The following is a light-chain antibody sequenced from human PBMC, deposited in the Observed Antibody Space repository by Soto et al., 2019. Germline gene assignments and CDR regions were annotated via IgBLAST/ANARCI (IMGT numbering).Light chain of an antibody. J-gene: IGLJ2*01. CDR3: SSYTSSSTLKV. CDR2: DVS. Sequence: QSVLTQPASVSGSPGQSITISCTGTSSDVGGYNYVSWCQQHPGKAPKLMIYDVSNRPSGVSNRFSGSKSGNTASLTISGLQAEDEADYYCSSYTSSSTLKVFGGGTKLTVL. CDR1: SSDVGGYNY. V-gene: IGLV2-14*01.